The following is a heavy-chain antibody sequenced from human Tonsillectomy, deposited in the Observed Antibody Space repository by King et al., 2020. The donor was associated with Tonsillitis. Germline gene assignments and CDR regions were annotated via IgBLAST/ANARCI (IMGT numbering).Heavy chain of an antibody. J-gene: IGHJ6*02. CDR3: ARDEGVAGSGGNYYYYGMDV. CDR2: IYSGGST. CDR1: GFTVSSNY. D-gene: IGHD6-19*01. Sequence: EVQLVESGGGLVQPGGSLRLSCAASGFTVSSNYMSWVRQAPGKGLEWVSVIYSGGSTYYADSVKGRFTISRDNSKNTLYLQMNSLRAEDTAVYYCARDEGVAGSGGNYYYYGMDVWGQGTTVTVSS. V-gene: IGHV3-66*01.